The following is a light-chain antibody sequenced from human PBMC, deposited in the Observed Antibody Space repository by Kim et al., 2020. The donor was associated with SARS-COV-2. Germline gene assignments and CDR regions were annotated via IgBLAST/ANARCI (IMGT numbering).Light chain of an antibody. V-gene: IGLV3-1*01. J-gene: IGLJ2*01. Sequence: SYELTQPPSVSVSPGQTASITCSGDKLGDKYACWYQQKPGQSPVLVIYQDSKRPSGIPERFSGSNSGNTATLTISGTPAIDEADYYCSALDRSPAVVFGG. CDR3: SALDRSPAVV. CDR2: QDS. CDR1: KLGDKY.